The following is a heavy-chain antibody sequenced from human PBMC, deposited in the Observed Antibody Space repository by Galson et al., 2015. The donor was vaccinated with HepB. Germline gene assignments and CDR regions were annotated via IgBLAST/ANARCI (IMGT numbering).Heavy chain of an antibody. Sequence: SVKVSCKVSGYTLTELSMHWVRQAPGKGLEWMGGFDPEDGETIYAQKFQGRVTMTEDTSTDTAYMELSSLRSEDTAVYYCATGFWAQPTANYYYDSSPGVGYWGQGTLVTVSS. J-gene: IGHJ4*02. V-gene: IGHV1-24*01. CDR1: GYTLTELS. CDR2: FDPEDGET. D-gene: IGHD3-22*01. CDR3: ATGFWAQPTANYYYDSSPGVGY.